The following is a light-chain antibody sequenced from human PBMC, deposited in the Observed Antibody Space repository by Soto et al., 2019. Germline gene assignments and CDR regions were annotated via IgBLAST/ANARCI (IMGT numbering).Light chain of an antibody. V-gene: IGKV1-5*03. Sequence: IKMTQSPSTLSASVGDTVPITCRASQSISSWLAWYQQKPGKAPTPLIYKASSLESGVPSRFSGSGSGTDFTLTISSLQPDVFATYYCQQYNSYPWTFGQGTRWIS. J-gene: IGKJ1*01. CDR3: QQYNSYPWT. CDR1: QSISSW. CDR2: KAS.